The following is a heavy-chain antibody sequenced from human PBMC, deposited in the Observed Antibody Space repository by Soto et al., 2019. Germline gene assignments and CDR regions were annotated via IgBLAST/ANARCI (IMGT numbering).Heavy chain of an antibody. V-gene: IGHV5-10-1*01. CDR2: IDPSDSYT. CDR1: GYNFNTYW. Sequence: PGESLKISCEGSGYNFNTYWSGWVRQMPGKGLEWMGRIDPSDSYTNYSPSFQGHVTISADKSISTAYLQWSSLKASDTAMYYCARVERFGPPGYWGQGTLVTVSS. D-gene: IGHD3-10*01. J-gene: IGHJ4*02. CDR3: ARVERFGPPGY.